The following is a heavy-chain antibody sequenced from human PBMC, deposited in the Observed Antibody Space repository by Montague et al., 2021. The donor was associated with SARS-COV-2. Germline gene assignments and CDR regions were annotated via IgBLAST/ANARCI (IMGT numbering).Heavy chain of an antibody. CDR1: GGSISSYY. Sequence: SETLSLTCTVSGGSISSYYWSWTRQPPGKGLEWIGSIYYSGSTYYNPSLKSRVTISVDTSKNQFSLKLSSVTAADTAVYYCARQEPIVVVVAAARGWFDPWGQGTLVTVSS. CDR2: IYYSGST. CDR3: ARQEPIVVVVAAARGWFDP. J-gene: IGHJ5*02. D-gene: IGHD2-15*01. V-gene: IGHV4-59*05.